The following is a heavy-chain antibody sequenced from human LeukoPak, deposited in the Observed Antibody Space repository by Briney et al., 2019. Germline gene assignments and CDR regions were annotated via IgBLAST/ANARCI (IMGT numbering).Heavy chain of an antibody. J-gene: IGHJ4*02. CDR3: ARYSSGNFDY. Sequence: QPGGSLRLSCAASGFTVSSNYMSWVRQAPGKGLEWASVFYSGGSTYYADSVKGRFTISRDNSKNTLYLQMNSLRAEDTAVYYCARYSSGNFDYWGQGTLVTVSS. V-gene: IGHV3-53*01. CDR1: GFTVSSNY. CDR2: FYSGGST. D-gene: IGHD3-22*01.